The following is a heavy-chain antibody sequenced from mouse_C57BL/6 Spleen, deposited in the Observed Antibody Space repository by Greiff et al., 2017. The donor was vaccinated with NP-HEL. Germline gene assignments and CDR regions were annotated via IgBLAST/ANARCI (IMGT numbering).Heavy chain of an antibody. CDR1: GYTFTSYW. Sequence: QVQLQQSGAELVKPGASVKLSCKASGYTFTSYWMHWVKQRPGRGLEWIGRIDPNSGGTKYNEKFKSKATLTVDKPSSTAYMQLSSLTSEDSAVYYWAREASIYYYGSSYYFDYWGQGTTLTVSS. V-gene: IGHV1-72*01. CDR3: AREASIYYYGSSYYFDY. CDR2: IDPNSGGT. J-gene: IGHJ2*01. D-gene: IGHD1-1*01.